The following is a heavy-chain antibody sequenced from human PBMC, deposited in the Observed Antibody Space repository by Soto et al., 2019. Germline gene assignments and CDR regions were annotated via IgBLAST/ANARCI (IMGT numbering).Heavy chain of an antibody. CDR1: GFTFSDYI. Sequence: EMQLVESGGGLVQPGGSLRLSCGASGFTFSDYIMHWVRQAPGKGLEYVSGISSNGGSRYYANSVKGRFSICRDNSKNTLYVQMGGLGFDDMAVYYCARESRYCSSTTCRFFDYWGQETLVTVSS. J-gene: IGHJ4*02. D-gene: IGHD2-2*01. CDR2: ISSNGGSR. CDR3: ARESRYCSSTTCRFFDY. V-gene: IGHV3-64*01.